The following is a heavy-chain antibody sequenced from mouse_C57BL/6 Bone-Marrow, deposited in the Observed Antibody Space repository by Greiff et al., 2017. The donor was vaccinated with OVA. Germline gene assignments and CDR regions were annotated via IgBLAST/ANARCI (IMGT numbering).Heavy chain of an antibody. V-gene: IGHV1-81*01. J-gene: IGHJ3*01. CDR1: GYTFTSYG. CDR3: ARWLLLGFAY. Sequence: QVQLQQSGAELARPGASVKLSCKASGYTFTSYGISWVKQRTGQGLEWIGEIYPRSGNTYYNEQFKGKATLTADKSSSTAYMELRSLTSEDSAVYFCARWLLLGFAYWGQGTLVTVSA. D-gene: IGHD2-3*01. CDR2: IYPRSGNT.